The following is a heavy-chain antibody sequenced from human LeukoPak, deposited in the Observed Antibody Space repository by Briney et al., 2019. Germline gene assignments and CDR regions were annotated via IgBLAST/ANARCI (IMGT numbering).Heavy chain of an antibody. CDR2: VYYSGST. CDR1: GGSISSGGYY. V-gene: IGHV4-31*03. D-gene: IGHD3-22*01. CDR3: ATAYYYDSSGYNY. J-gene: IGHJ4*02. Sequence: SETLSLTCTVSGGSISSGGYYWSWIRQHPGKGLEWIGYVYYSGSTYYNPSLKSRVTISVDTSKNQFSLKLSSVTAADTAVYYCATAYYYDSSGYNYWGQGTLVTVSS.